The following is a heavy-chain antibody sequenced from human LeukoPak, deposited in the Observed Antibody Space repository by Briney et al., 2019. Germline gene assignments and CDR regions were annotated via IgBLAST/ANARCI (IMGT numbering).Heavy chain of an antibody. Sequence: PGGSLRLSCAASGFTFSSYWMSWVRQAPGKGLEWVANIKPDGSEKYCVDSVKGRLTISRDNAKKSLYLQMNSLRAEDTAVYYCARGDFNDYGDYVDAFEIRGQGTMVTVSA. CDR3: ARGDFNDYGDYVDAFEI. D-gene: IGHD4-17*01. CDR1: GFTFSSYW. J-gene: IGHJ3*02. CDR2: IKPDGSEK. V-gene: IGHV3-7*01.